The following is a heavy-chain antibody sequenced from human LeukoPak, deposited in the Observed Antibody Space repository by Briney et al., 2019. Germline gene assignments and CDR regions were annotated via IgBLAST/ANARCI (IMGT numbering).Heavy chain of an antibody. CDR3: ARRRLLWFGELHPFDP. V-gene: IGHV4-34*01. J-gene: IGHJ5*02. D-gene: IGHD3-10*01. CDR1: GVSFSGYY. CDR2: INHSGST. Sequence: SETLSLTCAVYGVSFSGYYWSWIRQPPGKGLEWIGEINHSGSTNYNPSLKSRVTISVDTSKNQFSLKLSSVTAADTAVYYCARRRLLWFGELHPFDPWGQGTLVTVSS.